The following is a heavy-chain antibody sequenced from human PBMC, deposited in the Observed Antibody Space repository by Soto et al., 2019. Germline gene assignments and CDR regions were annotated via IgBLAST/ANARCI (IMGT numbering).Heavy chain of an antibody. Sequence: SETLSLTCTVSGGSISSGGYYWSWIRQHPGKGLEWIGYIYYSGSTYYNPSLKSRVTISVDTSKNQFSLKLSSVTAADTAVYYCATDARLQLRYSHGGYYYGMDVWGQGTTVTVSS. CDR2: IYYSGST. V-gene: IGHV4-31*03. CDR3: ATDARLQLRYSHGGYYYGMDV. CDR1: GGSISSGGYY. D-gene: IGHD5-18*01. J-gene: IGHJ6*02.